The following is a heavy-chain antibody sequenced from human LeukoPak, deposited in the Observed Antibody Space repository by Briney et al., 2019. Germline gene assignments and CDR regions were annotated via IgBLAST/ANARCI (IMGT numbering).Heavy chain of an antibody. CDR1: GFTFSSYS. CDR3: AMPPTTYGDYVFDY. J-gene: IGHJ4*02. CDR2: ISSSSSTI. Sequence: GGSLRLSCAASGFTFSSYSMNWVRQAPGKGLEWVSYISSSSSTIYYADSVKGRFTISRDNSKNTLYLQMNSLRAEDTAVYYCAMPPTTYGDYVFDYWGQGTLVTVSS. V-gene: IGHV3-48*01. D-gene: IGHD4-17*01.